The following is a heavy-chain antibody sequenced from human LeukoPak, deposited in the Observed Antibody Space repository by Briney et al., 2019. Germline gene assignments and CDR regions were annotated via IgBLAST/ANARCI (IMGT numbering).Heavy chain of an antibody. CDR2: IWHDGSNK. V-gene: IGHV3-33*03. D-gene: IGHD3-16*01. CDR1: GFTFSSYA. Sequence: GRSLRLSCAASGFTFSSYAMHWVRQAPGKGLEWVAVIWHDGSNKYYADSVKGRFTISRDNSKNTLYLQMNSLRAEDTAVYYCAKEFGGFQGFDYWGQGTLVTVSS. CDR3: AKEFGGFQGFDY. J-gene: IGHJ4*02.